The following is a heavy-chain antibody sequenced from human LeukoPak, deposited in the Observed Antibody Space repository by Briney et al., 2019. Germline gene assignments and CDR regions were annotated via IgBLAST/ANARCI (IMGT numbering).Heavy chain of an antibody. CDR2: IRSKANSYAT. CDR1: GFTFSGSA. D-gene: IGHD3-10*01. Sequence: GGSLRLSCAASGFTFSGSAMHWVRQASGKGLEWVGRIRSKANSYATAYAASVKGRFTISRDDSKNTAYLQMNSLKTEDTAVYYCSRAVGETGFDYWGQGTLVTVSS. V-gene: IGHV3-73*01. CDR3: SRAVGETGFDY. J-gene: IGHJ4*02.